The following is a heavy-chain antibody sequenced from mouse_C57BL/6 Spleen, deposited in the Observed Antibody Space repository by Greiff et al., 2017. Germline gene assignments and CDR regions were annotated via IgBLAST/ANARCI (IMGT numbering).Heavy chain of an antibody. V-gene: IGHV1-59*01. Sequence: QVQLQQPGAELVRPGTSVKLSCKASGYTFTSYWMHWVKQRPGQGLEWIGVIDPSDSYTNYNQKFKGKATLTVDTSSSTAYMQLSSLTSEDSAVYYCARLITTVVADDYYAMDYWGQGTSVTVSS. CDR2: IDPSDSYT. J-gene: IGHJ4*01. D-gene: IGHD1-1*01. CDR1: GYTFTSYW. CDR3: ARLITTVVADDYYAMDY.